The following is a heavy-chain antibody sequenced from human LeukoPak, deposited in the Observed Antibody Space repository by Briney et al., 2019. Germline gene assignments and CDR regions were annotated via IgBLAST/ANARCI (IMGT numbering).Heavy chain of an antibody. CDR1: GFTFSSYE. CDR2: ISSSGSTI. D-gene: IGHD3-16*01. V-gene: IGHV3-48*03. Sequence: PGGSLRLSCAASGFTFSSYEMNWVRQAPGKGLDWVSYISSSGSTIYYADSVKGRFTIPRDNAKNSLYLQMNSLRAEETAVYYCAGGAKGNDYWGQGTLVTVP. J-gene: IGHJ4*02. CDR3: AGGAKGNDY.